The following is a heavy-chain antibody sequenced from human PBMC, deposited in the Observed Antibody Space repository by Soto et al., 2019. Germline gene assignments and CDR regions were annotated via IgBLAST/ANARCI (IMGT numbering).Heavy chain of an antibody. D-gene: IGHD2-2*01. J-gene: IGHJ4*02. CDR1: GFTFSSYG. CDR3: ARDQSLYCSSTSCPLGY. Sequence: PGGSLRLSCGASGFTFSSYGMHWVRQAPGKGLEWVAVIWYDGSNKYYADSVKGRFTISRDNSKNTLYLQMNSLRAEDTAMYYCARDQSLYCSSTSCPLGYWGQGTLVTVSP. V-gene: IGHV3-33*01. CDR2: IWYDGSNK.